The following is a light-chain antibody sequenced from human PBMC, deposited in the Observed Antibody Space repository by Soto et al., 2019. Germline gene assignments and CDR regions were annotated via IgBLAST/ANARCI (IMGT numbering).Light chain of an antibody. Sequence: QAVLTQSSSASASLGSSVSLTCTLSSGHSSYIIAWHQQQPGKAPRYLMKLEGSGSYNKGSGVPDPFSGSSSGADRYLTISNLQFEDEADYYCETWDSNTYVFGTGTKVTVL. CDR3: ETWDSNTYV. V-gene: IGLV4-60*02. J-gene: IGLJ1*01. CDR2: LEGSGSY. CDR1: SGHSSYI.